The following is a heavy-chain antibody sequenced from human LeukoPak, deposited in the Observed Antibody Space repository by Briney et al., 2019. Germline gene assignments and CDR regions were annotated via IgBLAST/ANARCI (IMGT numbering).Heavy chain of an antibody. V-gene: IGHV3-30*02. J-gene: IGHJ4*02. D-gene: IGHD6-13*01. Sequence: PGGTLRLSCAASGITFSSYGMSWVRQAPGKGLEWVAFIRYDGSNKYYADSVKGRFTISRDNSKNTLYLQMNSLRAEDTAVYYCAKELAAAGLFDYWGQGTLVTVSS. CDR1: GITFSSYG. CDR2: IRYDGSNK. CDR3: AKELAAAGLFDY.